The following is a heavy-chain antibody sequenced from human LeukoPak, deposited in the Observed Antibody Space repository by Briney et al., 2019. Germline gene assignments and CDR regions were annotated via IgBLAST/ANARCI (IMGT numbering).Heavy chain of an antibody. CDR2: ICFSRTT. D-gene: IGHD3-10*01. V-gene: IGHV4-39*01. CDR1: GGSISSSDSY. Sequence: SETLSLTCTVSGGSISSSDSYWAWVRQPPGKGLEWIGSICFSRTTYYNPSLKSRVTMSIDTSKNHFSLKVASVTAADTAVYYCGRHFPETGRDEQPLEYWGQGSLFTVST. CDR3: GRHFPETGRDEQPLEY. J-gene: IGHJ4*02.